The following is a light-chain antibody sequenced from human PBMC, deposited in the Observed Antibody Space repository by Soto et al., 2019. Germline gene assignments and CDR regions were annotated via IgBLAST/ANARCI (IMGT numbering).Light chain of an antibody. CDR3: CSYAGIYTYV. CDR1: SSDVGGYNY. Sequence: QSALTQPRSVSGSPGQSVTISCTEISSDVGGYNYVSWYQQHPGKAPKLMIYDVSKRPSGVPDRFSGSKSGNTASLSISGLQAEDDADYYCCSYAGIYTYVFGTGTKVTVL. V-gene: IGLV2-11*01. CDR2: DVS. J-gene: IGLJ1*01.